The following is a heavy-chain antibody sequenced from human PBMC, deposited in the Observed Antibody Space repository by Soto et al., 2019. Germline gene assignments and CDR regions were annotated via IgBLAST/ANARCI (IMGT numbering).Heavy chain of an antibody. CDR2: ISPKSTYR. Sequence: SLRLSCATSGFPFGDSYMSCIRQAPGKGLEWLSHISPKSTYRNYADSVKRRFTISRDNTKSSLFLQMNSLGVEDTAVYYCARGGCGGLYEQWREGVLVTVS. V-gene: IGHV3-11*06. CDR3: ARGGCGGLYEQ. CDR1: GFPFGDSY. J-gene: IGHJ4*02. D-gene: IGHD2-21*01.